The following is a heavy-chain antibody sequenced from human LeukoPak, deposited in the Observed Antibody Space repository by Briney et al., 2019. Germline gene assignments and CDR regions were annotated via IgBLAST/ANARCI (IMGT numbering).Heavy chain of an antibody. CDR3: ARDGIGTGPYYYYYYGMDV. V-gene: IGHV4-4*07. J-gene: IGHJ6*02. CDR1: GDSVSDDY. Sequence: PSETLSLTCTVSGDSVSDDYFTWIRQPAGKGLEWIGRIHSGGTTNYNPSLKSRVTLSIDKSKKQISLRLTSVTAADTAVYYCARDGIGTGPYYYYYYGMDVWGQGTTVTVSS. D-gene: IGHD7-27*01. CDR2: IHSGGTT.